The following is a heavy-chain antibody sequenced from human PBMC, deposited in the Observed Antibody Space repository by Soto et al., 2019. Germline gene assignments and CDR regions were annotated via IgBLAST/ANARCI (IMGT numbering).Heavy chain of an antibody. CDR1: VGTFSSYA. CDR3: ARHSTSGYYTGYYYYGMDV. CDR2: IIPIFGTA. Sequence: SVKVSWKASVGTFSSYAISWVRQAPGQGLEWMGGIIPIFGTANYAQKFQGRVTITADKSTSTAYMELSSLRSEDTAVYYCARHSTSGYYTGYYYYGMDVWGQGTTVTVSS. J-gene: IGHJ6*02. V-gene: IGHV1-69*06. D-gene: IGHD3-3*01.